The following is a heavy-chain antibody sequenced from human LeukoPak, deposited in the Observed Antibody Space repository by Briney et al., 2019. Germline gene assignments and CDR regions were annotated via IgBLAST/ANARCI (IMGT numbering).Heavy chain of an antibody. J-gene: IGHJ5*02. Sequence: GGSLRLSCAASGFTFSDYYMSWIRQAPGKGLEWVSYISSSGSTIYYADSVKGRFTISRDNSKNTLYLQMNSLRAEDTAVYYCARDRCSSTSCYSRGWFDPWGQGTLVTVSS. V-gene: IGHV3-11*04. CDR1: GFTFSDYY. CDR3: ARDRCSSTSCYSRGWFDP. CDR2: ISSSGSTI. D-gene: IGHD2-2*01.